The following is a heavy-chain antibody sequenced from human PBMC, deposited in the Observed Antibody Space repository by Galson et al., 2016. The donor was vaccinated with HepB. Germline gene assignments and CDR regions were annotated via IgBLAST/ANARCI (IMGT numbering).Heavy chain of an antibody. J-gene: IGHJ3*02. Sequence: SLRLSCAASGFAFSSYAMSWVRQAPGKGLEWVSGISDSGGTTYYADSVKGRFTISRYNSKNTLYLQMSSLRAEDTAVYYCAKERGSRITMVRGVLDAFDIWGQGTMVTVSS. CDR1: GFAFSSYA. CDR3: AKERGSRITMVRGVLDAFDI. V-gene: IGHV3-23*01. D-gene: IGHD3-10*01. CDR2: ISDSGGTT.